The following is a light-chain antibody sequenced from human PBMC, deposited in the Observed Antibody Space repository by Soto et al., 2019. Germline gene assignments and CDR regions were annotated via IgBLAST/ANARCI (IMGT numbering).Light chain of an antibody. CDR3: QQYGGSMT. CDR1: QSLSSNY. J-gene: IGKJ5*01. Sequence: EIVLTQSPGTLSLSPGDTATLSCRASQSLSSNYLAWYQQRPGQAPKLLIYHISSRATGIPDRFSGSGSGTDFTLTITRLDPEDFAVYYCQQYGGSMTFGQGTRLEIE. CDR2: HIS. V-gene: IGKV3-20*01.